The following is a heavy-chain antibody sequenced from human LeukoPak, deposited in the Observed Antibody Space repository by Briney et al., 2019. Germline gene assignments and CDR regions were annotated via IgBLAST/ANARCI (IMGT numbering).Heavy chain of an antibody. CDR2: ISSSGSTK. CDR1: GFTFSSYE. V-gene: IGHV3-48*03. Sequence: PGGSLRLSCAASGFTFSSYEMNWVRQAPGKGLEWVSYISSSGSTKYYADSVKGRFTISRDNTKNSLYLQMNSLRAEDTAVYYCARAYGDSEATSDYWGQGTLVTVSS. CDR3: ARAYGDSEATSDY. J-gene: IGHJ4*02. D-gene: IGHD4-17*01.